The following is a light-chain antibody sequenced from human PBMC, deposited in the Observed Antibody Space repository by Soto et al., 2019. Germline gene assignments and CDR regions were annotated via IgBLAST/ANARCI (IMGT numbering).Light chain of an antibody. CDR1: SSDVGSYNL. V-gene: IGLV2-23*01. J-gene: IGLJ1*01. CDR3: CSYAVSSTFYV. CDR2: EGN. Sequence: QSVLTQPASVSGSPGQSITISCTGTSSDVGSYNLVSWYQQHPGKAPKLMIYEGNKRPSGVSNRFSGSKSGNTASLTISGLQAEDEADYYCCSYAVSSTFYVFGTGTKVTVL.